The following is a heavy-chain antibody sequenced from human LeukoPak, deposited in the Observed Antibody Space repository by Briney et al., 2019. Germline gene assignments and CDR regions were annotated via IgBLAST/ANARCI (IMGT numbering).Heavy chain of an antibody. J-gene: IGHJ4*02. CDR1: GFTFSSYA. D-gene: IGHD3-3*01. CDR3: AKLGHDFWTPLGY. Sequence: GSLRLSFAASGFTFSSYAMSWVRQAPGEGLEWVSAISGSGGSTYYADSVKGRFTISRDNSKNTLYLQMNSLRAEDTAVYYCAKLGHDFWTPLGYWGQGTLVTVSS. V-gene: IGHV3-23*01. CDR2: ISGSGGST.